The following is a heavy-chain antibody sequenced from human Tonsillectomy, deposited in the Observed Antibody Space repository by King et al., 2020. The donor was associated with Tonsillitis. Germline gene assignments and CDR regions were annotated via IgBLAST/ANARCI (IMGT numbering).Heavy chain of an antibody. Sequence: VQLQQWGAGLLKPSETLSLTCAVYGGSFSGYYWSWIRQPPGKGLEWIGEINHSGSTNYNPSLKSRVTISVDTSKNPFSLKLSSVTAADTAVYYCARVDIVVVPAALSYFDLWGRGTLVTVSS. J-gene: IGHJ2*01. CDR2: INHSGST. V-gene: IGHV4-34*01. D-gene: IGHD2-2*01. CDR3: ARVDIVVVPAALSYFDL. CDR1: GGSFSGYY.